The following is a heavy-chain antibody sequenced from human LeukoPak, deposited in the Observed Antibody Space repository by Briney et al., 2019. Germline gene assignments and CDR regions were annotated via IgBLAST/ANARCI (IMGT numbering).Heavy chain of an antibody. J-gene: IGHJ6*03. V-gene: IGHV4-59*01. D-gene: IGHD6-13*01. Sequence: SETLSLTCTVSDDSITIYYWSWIRQPPGKGLEWIGYIDHTGINNYNPSLNSRATIPSDTPKNHFSLELSSATAADTAVYFCARGRVSSSTWYSTYYYYFYIDDWGKGTTVTVSS. CDR3: ARGRVSSSTWYSTYYYYFYIDD. CDR1: DDSITIYY. CDR2: IDHTGIN.